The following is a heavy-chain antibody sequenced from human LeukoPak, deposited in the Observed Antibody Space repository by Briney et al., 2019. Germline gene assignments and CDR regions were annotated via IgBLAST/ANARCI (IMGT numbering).Heavy chain of an antibody. CDR2: IKPDGSEK. D-gene: IGHD1-26*01. V-gene: IGHV3-7*03. J-gene: IGHJ4*02. CDR3: ARISVGTTPTFDY. Sequence: PGGSLRLSCAASRFTFSSYWMSWVRQVPGKGLEWVANIKPDGSEKYYVDSVKGRFTISRDNAESSLYLQMNSLRAEDTAVYYCARISVGTTPTFDYWGRGTLVTVSS. CDR1: RFTFSSYW.